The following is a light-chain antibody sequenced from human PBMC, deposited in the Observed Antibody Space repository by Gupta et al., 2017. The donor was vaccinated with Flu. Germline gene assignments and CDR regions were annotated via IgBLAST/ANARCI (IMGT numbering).Light chain of an antibody. CDR3: NSPDTRANHPGV. V-gene: IGLV3-19*01. CDR1: SLRSYT. Sequence: QTVRITCQGDSLRSYTANCYHQKPGQAPSLVIYDNNNRHPGIPDRFSGSSSGNTASLTITGAQAEDEADYFCNSPDTRANHPGVFGTGTKVTVL. CDR2: DNN. J-gene: IGLJ1*01.